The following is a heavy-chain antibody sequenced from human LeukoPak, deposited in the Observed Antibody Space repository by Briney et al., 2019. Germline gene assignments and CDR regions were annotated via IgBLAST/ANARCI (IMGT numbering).Heavy chain of an antibody. CDR2: ISGSGGST. CDR1: GFTFSSYA. Sequence: GGSLRLSCAASGFTFSSYAMSWVRQAPGKGLEWVSAISGSGGSTYYADSVKGRFTISRDNSKNTLYLQMNSLRAEDTAVYYCAKARGSYYYYGMGVWGQGTTVTVSS. J-gene: IGHJ6*02. D-gene: IGHD1-26*01. CDR3: AKARGSYYYYGMGV. V-gene: IGHV3-23*01.